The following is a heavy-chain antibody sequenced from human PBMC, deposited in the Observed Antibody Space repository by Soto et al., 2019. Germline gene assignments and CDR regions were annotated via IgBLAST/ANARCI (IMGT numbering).Heavy chain of an antibody. CDR1: GGTFSNHA. CDR2: IIPIFGTT. Sequence: QVHLVQSGAEVKKPGSSVKVSCKASGGTFSNHAINWVRQAPGQGLEWMGRIIPIFGTTNYAQKFQGRVTFPADAPTVTAYMELSSLKHDDTAIYYCAREVAADGTFREDVFDIWGQGTLVTVSS. CDR3: AREVAADGTFREDVFDI. J-gene: IGHJ3*02. V-gene: IGHV1-69*12. D-gene: IGHD6-13*01.